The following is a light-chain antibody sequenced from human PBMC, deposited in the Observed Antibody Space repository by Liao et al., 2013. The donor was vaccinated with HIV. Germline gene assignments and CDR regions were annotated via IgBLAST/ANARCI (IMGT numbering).Light chain of an antibody. CDR1: KLGDKY. CDR3: QAWDSSTDYV. CDR2: QDT. V-gene: IGLV3-1*01. Sequence: SYELTQPPSVSVSPGQTVSITCSGHKLGDKYACWYQQKPGQSPVLVIYQDTKRPSGIPERFSGSNSGNTATLTISGTQAMDEADYYCQAWDSSTDYVFGTGTTVTVL. J-gene: IGLJ1*01.